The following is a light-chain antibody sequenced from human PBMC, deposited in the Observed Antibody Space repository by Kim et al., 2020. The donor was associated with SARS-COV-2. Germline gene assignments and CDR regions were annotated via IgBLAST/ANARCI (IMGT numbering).Light chain of an antibody. CDR2: QDS. J-gene: IGLJ2*01. Sequence: SYELTQPPSMSVSPGRTASITCSGEKLGDKGACWYQQKAGQSPVLVLYQDSRRPSGIPERFSGFNSGDTATLTISGTQAMDVADYYCQAWDSSTVVFGGGTQRTV. CDR1: KLGDKG. V-gene: IGLV3-1*01. CDR3: QAWDSSTVV.